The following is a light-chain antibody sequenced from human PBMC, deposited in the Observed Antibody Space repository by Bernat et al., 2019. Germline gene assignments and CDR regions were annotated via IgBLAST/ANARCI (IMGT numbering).Light chain of an antibody. CDR1: HSLLHSDGNIY. V-gene: IGKV2-28*01. J-gene: IGKJ5*01. CDR2: SGS. CDR3: MQGVQSPIP. Sequence: DIVMTQSPLSLPFTPGEPASFSCRASHSLLHSDGNIYLDWYLHKPGQSPHLLIFSGSNRASGVPDRFSGSGSGTDFTLKISRVEADDIGVYYCMQGVQSPIPFGQGTRLEIK.